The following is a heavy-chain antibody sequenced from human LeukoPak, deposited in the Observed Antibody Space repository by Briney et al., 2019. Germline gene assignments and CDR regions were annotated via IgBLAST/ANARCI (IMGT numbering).Heavy chain of an antibody. CDR3: ARDIRGYSYGYADY. Sequence: GGSLRLSCAASGFTFSSYAMHWVRQAPGKGLEWVAVMSYDGSNKYYADSVKGRFTISRDNSKNTLYLQMNSLRAEDTAVYYCARDIRGYSYGYADYWGQGTLVTVSS. V-gene: IGHV3-30-3*01. CDR1: GFTFSSYA. D-gene: IGHD5-18*01. J-gene: IGHJ4*02. CDR2: MSYDGSNK.